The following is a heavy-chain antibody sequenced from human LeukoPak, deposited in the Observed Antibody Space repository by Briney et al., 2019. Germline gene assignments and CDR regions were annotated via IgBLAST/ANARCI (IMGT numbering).Heavy chain of an antibody. CDR3: AKDRTPYSRSGGYYLGAFDI. CDR2: LSGSGGGT. Sequence: GGSLRLSCAASGLTFSNYAMTWVRLAPGKGLEWVSSLSGSGGGTWYAGSVKGRFTISRDNSKNTLYWQMNSLRAEDTAVYCCAKDRTPYSRSGGYYLGAFDIWGHGTLVTVSS. CDR1: GLTFSNYA. D-gene: IGHD3-10*01. J-gene: IGHJ3*02. V-gene: IGHV3-23*01.